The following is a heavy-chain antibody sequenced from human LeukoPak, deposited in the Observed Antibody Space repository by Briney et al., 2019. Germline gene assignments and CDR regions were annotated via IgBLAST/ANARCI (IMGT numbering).Heavy chain of an antibody. CDR2: IIPILGIA. CDR3: ARSGYCSGGSCYYRHFDY. Sequence: SVTVSCKASGGTFSSYAISWVRQAPGQGLEWMGRIIPILGIANYAQKFQGRVTITADKSTSTAYMELSSLRSEDTAVYYCARSGYCSGGSCYYRHFDYWGQGTLVTVSS. D-gene: IGHD2-15*01. J-gene: IGHJ4*02. V-gene: IGHV1-69*04. CDR1: GGTFSSYA.